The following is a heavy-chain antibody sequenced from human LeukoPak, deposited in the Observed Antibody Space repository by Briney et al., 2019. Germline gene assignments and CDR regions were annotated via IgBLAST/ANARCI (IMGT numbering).Heavy chain of an antibody. J-gene: IGHJ3*02. CDR2: IYPGDSDT. V-gene: IGHV5-51*01. CDR1: GYSFTSYW. CDR3: ARPRGGYCSSTSCRPGDAFDI. Sequence: GESLKISCKGSGYSFTSYWIGWVRQMPGKGLEWMGIIYPGDSDTRYSPSFRGQVTISADKSISTAYLQWSSLKASDTAMYYCARPRGGYCSSTSCRPGDAFDIWGQGTMVTVSS. D-gene: IGHD2-2*01.